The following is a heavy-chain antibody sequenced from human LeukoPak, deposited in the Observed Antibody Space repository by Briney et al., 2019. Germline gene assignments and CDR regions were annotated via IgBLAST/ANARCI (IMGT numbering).Heavy chain of an antibody. J-gene: IGHJ4*02. CDR3: ARVAVSGINSRYEIDY. CDR1: GGSVSSTSYY. Sequence: SETLSLTCTVSGGSVSSTSYYWGWIRQPPGKGLEWIGEVNHSGGTNYNPSLKSRVTISLDTSKNQFSLKLSSVTAADTAVYYCARVAVSGINSRYEIDYWGQGTLVTVSS. CDR2: VNHSGGT. V-gene: IGHV4-39*07. D-gene: IGHD6-19*01.